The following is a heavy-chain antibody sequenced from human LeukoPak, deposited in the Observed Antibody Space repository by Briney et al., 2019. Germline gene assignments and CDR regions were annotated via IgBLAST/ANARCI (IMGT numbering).Heavy chain of an antibody. CDR3: ALGDYGKPFDY. CDR2: INSDGSST. Sequence: PGGSLRLSCAASGFTFSSYWMHWVRQAPGKGLVWVSRINSDGSSTSYADSVKGRFTISRDNAKNTLYLQMNSLRAEDTAVYYCALGDYGKPFDYWGQGTLVTVSS. CDR1: GFTFSSYW. J-gene: IGHJ4*02. D-gene: IGHD4-17*01. V-gene: IGHV3-74*01.